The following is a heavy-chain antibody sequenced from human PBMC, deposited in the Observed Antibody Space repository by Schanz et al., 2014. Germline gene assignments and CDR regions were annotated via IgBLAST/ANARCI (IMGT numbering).Heavy chain of an antibody. CDR1: GFTFSSYW. J-gene: IGHJ5*01. Sequence: VQLVESGGGLVQPGGSLRLSCAASGFTFSSYWMHWVRQAPGKGLEWVGVISYDGSKKSYADSVKGRFTISRDSSKNTLFLQMNSLRAEDTAVYYCAKTPREYCNYDNCPNWFDSWGQGTLVTASS. D-gene: IGHD2-15*01. V-gene: IGHV3-33*03. CDR3: AKTPREYCNYDNCPNWFDS. CDR2: ISYDGSKK.